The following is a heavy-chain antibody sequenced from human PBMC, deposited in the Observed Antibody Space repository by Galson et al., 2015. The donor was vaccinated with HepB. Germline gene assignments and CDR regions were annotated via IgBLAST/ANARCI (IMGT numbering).Heavy chain of an antibody. CDR1: GGTFSSYA. CDR3: AGGACSSTSCGLDY. Sequence: SVKVSCKASGGTFSSYAASWVRQAPGQGLEWMGGIIPIFGTANYAQKFQGRVTITADKSTSTAYMELSSLRSEDTAVYYCAGGACSSTSCGLDYWGQGTLVTVSS. J-gene: IGHJ4*02. V-gene: IGHV1-69*06. D-gene: IGHD2-2*01. CDR2: IIPIFGTA.